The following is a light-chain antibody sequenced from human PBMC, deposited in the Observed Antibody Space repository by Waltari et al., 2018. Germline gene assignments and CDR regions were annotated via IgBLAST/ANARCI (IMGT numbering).Light chain of an antibody. CDR3: QEYNGDPT. CDR2: KAS. Sequence: DIQMTQSPSTMSAAIGDTVPITCRASQSVDYWLAWYQQKAGEAPNLLIYKASNLEDGVPSRFSGSGSGTEFTLTISSLQPDDLATYYCQEYNGDPTFGQGTKLEIK. J-gene: IGKJ2*01. V-gene: IGKV1-5*03. CDR1: QSVDYW.